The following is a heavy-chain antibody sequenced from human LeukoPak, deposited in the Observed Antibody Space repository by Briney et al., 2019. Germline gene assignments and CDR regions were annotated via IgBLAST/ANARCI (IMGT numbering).Heavy chain of an antibody. J-gene: IGHJ4*02. Sequence: PGGSLRLSCAASGFTFSSYAVSWVRQAPGKGLEWVSAISGSGGSTYYADSVKGRFTISRDNSKNTLYLQMNSLRAEDTAVYYCAKEEGVVYQYGDRDYWGQGTLVTVSS. CDR2: ISGSGGST. V-gene: IGHV3-23*01. CDR1: GFTFSSYA. CDR3: AKEEGVVYQYGDRDY. D-gene: IGHD2-2*01.